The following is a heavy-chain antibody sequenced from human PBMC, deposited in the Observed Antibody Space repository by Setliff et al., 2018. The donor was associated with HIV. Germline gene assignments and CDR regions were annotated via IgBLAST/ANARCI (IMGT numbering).Heavy chain of an antibody. CDR1: GFTFSSYA. J-gene: IGHJ4*03. CDR2: INASGGGT. V-gene: IGHV3-23*01. D-gene: IGHD5-18*01. CDR3: ARGDTAMALYYFDY. Sequence: PGGSLRLSCVASGFTFSSYAMNWVRQAPGKGLEWVSTINASGGGTYYADSVKGRFTISRDNSKNSLYLQMNSLRAEDTAVYYCARGDTAMALYYFDYWGQGTMVTVSS.